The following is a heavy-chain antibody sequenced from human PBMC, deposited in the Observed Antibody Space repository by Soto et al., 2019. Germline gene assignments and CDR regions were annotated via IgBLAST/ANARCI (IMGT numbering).Heavy chain of an antibody. CDR3: AKVTSDDYVWGSYRYFDY. V-gene: IGHV3-23*01. D-gene: IGHD3-16*02. J-gene: IGHJ4*02. CDR2: ISGSGGST. Sequence: GGSLRLSCAASGFTFSSYAMSWVRQSPGKGLEWVSAISGSGGSTYYADSVKGRFTISRDNSKNTLYLQMNSLRAEDTAVYYCAKVTSDDYVWGSYRYFDYWGQGTQVTSPQ. CDR1: GFTFSSYA.